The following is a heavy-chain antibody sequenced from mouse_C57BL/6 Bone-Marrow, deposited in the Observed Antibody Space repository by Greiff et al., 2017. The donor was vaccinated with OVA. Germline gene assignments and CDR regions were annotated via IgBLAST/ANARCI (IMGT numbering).Heavy chain of an antibody. CDR1: GYAFSSSW. V-gene: IGHV1-82*01. Sequence: VQLQESGPELVKPGASVKISCKASGYAFSSSWMNWVKQSPGKGLEWIGRIYPGDGDTNYNGKFKGKATLTADKSSSTAYMQLSSLTSEDSAVYFITRSDYRSRGMDYWGQGTSVTVSS. CDR2: IYPGDGDT. J-gene: IGHJ4*01. CDR3: TRSDYRSRGMDY. D-gene: IGHD1-1*01.